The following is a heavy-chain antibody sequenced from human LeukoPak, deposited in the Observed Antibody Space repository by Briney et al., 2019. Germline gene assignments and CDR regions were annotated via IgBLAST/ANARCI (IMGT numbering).Heavy chain of an antibody. V-gene: IGHV3-48*04. Sequence: GGSLRLSCAASGFTFSSYSMNWVRQAPWKGLEWVSYISSSSSTIYYADSVKGRFTISRDNAKNSLYLQMNSLRAEDTAVYYCARGSTIAAAGTTDYWGQGTLVTVSS. J-gene: IGHJ4*02. D-gene: IGHD6-13*01. CDR2: ISSSSSTI. CDR1: GFTFSSYS. CDR3: ARGSTIAAAGTTDY.